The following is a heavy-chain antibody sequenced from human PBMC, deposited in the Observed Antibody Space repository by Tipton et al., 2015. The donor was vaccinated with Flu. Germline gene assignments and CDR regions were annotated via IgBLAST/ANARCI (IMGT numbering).Heavy chain of an antibody. D-gene: IGHD5-12*01. CDR3: ARASGPSWFDP. CDR1: GGSISSGSYY. CDR2: IYTSGST. Sequence: TLSLTCTVSGGSISSGSYYWSWIRQPAGKGLEWIGRIYTSGSTNYNPSLKSRVTISVDTSKNQFSLKLSSVTAADTAVYYCARASGPSWFDPWGQGTLVTVSS. V-gene: IGHV4-61*02. J-gene: IGHJ5*02.